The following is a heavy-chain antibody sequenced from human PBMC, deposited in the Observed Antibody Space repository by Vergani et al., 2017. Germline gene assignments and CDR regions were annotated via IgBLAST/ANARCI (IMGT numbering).Heavy chain of an antibody. CDR2: IKSKTDGGTT. Sequence: EVQLAESGGGLVKPGGSLRRSCAASGFTFSNAWMSWVRQAPGKGLEWVGRIKSKTDGGTTDYAAPVKGRFTISRDDSKNTLFLQMNSLKTEYTAVYYCTTAWTFITGIRFDPWGQGTLVTVSS. J-gene: IGHJ5*02. CDR1: GFTFSNAW. CDR3: TTAWTFITGIRFDP. V-gene: IGHV3-15*01. D-gene: IGHD1-20*01.